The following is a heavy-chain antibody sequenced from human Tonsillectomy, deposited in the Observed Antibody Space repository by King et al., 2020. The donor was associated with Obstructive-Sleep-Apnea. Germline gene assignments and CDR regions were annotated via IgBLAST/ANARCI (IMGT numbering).Heavy chain of an antibody. CDR3: ARVVPYYDIFDPGDALDI. CDR2: IYHSGST. D-gene: IGHD3-9*01. V-gene: IGHV4-30-2*01. CDR1: GGSISSGGYS. Sequence: QLQESGSGLVKPSQTLSLTCAVSGGSISSGGYSWSWIRQPPGKGLEWIGYIYHSGSTYYNPSLKSRVTISVDRSKNQCFLKLSSVTAADTAVYYCARVVPYYDIFDPGDALDIGGQGTMVTVSS. J-gene: IGHJ3*02.